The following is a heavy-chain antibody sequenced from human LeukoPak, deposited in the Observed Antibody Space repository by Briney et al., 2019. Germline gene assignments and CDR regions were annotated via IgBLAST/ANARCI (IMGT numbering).Heavy chain of an antibody. CDR3: ARQHCSGGDCYFFD. CDR2: IWYDGNNK. CDR1: GFTFSSYT. V-gene: IGHV3-33*08. Sequence: GGSLRLSCAASGFTFSSYTINWVRQAPGKGLEWVALIWYDGNNKYYADSVKGRFTISRDNSKNTLYLQLNSLRAEDTAVYYCARQHCSGGDCYFFDWGQGTLVTVSS. D-gene: IGHD2-15*01. J-gene: IGHJ4*02.